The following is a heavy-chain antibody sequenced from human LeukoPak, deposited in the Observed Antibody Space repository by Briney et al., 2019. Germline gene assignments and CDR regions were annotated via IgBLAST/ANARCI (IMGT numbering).Heavy chain of an antibody. CDR1: GFTFSSYA. Sequence: GGSLRLSCAASGFTFSSYAMSWVRQAPGKGLEWVSAISGSGGSTYYADSVKGRFTISRDNSKNSLYLQMNSLRAEDTAVYYCANQDSTEYSYYFDFWGQGTLVTVSS. D-gene: IGHD2/OR15-2a*01. J-gene: IGHJ4*02. CDR2: ISGSGGST. CDR3: ANQDSTEYSYYFDF. V-gene: IGHV3-23*01.